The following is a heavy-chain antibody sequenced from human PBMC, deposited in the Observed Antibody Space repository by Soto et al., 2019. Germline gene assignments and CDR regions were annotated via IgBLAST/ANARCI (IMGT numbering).Heavy chain of an antibody. J-gene: IGHJ3*02. CDR3: AKATATSGGAFEI. D-gene: IGHD1-1*01. V-gene: IGHV3-23*01. CDR1: GFICISYD. Sequence: PGGSLKLSSAVSGFICISYDMSWARKAPGKGLEWVSTILVGGSPHYEDSVKGRFTISRDTSKNTVYLQMNSLTAGDTAVYYCAKATATSGGAFEIYGQGAMVTVSS. CDR2: ILVGGSP.